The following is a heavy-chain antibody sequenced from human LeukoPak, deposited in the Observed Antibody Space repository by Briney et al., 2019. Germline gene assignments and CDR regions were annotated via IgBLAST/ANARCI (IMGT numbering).Heavy chain of an antibody. V-gene: IGHV1-69*13. D-gene: IGHD2-2*01. CDR2: FIPIFGTT. CDR3: ARALDILVVPGADNWLDP. J-gene: IGHJ5*02. CDR1: GGTFNNYA. Sequence: SVKVCCKASGGTFNNYAITWLRQPPGQGLEWMGGFIPIFGTTNYAQKFQGIVTINADESTDTANMELSSLRSEDTAVYYCARALDILVVPGADNWLDPWGQGTLVTVSS.